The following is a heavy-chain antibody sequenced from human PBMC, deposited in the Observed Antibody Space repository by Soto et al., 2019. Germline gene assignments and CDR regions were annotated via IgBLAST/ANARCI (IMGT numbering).Heavy chain of an antibody. J-gene: IGHJ6*02. V-gene: IGHV3-30*18. D-gene: IGHD3-3*01. CDR1: GFTFSSYG. CDR3: AKDFLIFGVAHYYYGMDV. CDR2: ISYDGSNK. Sequence: GGSLRLSCAASGFTFSSYGMHWVRQAPGKGLEWVAVISYDGSNKYYADSVKGRFTISRDNSKNTLYLQMNSLRAGDTAVYYCAKDFLIFGVAHYYYGMDVWGQGTTVTVSS.